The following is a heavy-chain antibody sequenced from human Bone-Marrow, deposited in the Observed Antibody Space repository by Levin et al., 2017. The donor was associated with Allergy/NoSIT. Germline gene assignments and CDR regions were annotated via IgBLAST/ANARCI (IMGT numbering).Heavy chain of an antibody. Sequence: GASVKVSCKTSGYTFTSHAINWVRQAPGQGLEWMGWINTHTGIPTYAQAFTGRFVFSSDTSVRTAYLQITALKPEDTAMYYCTRDGGGFCATTDCQYSDYWGQGALVTVSS. CDR2: INTHTGIP. V-gene: IGHV7-4-1*02. CDR1: GYTFTSHA. CDR3: TRDGGGFCATTDCQYSDY. J-gene: IGHJ4*02. D-gene: IGHD2-15*01.